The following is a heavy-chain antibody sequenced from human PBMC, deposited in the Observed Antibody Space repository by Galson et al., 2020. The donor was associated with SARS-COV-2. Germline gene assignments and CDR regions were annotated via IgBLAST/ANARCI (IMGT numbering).Heavy chain of an antibody. Sequence: SETLSLTCAVSGGSISSSNWWSWVRQPPGKGLEWIGEIYHSGSTNYNPSLKSRVTISVDKPKNQFSLKLSSVTAAATAVYYCARERGYYDSSGPDDYYYGMDVWGQGTTVTVSS. CDR3: ARERGYYDSSGPDDYYYGMDV. V-gene: IGHV4-4*02. D-gene: IGHD3-22*01. J-gene: IGHJ6*02. CDR2: IYHSGST. CDR1: GGSISSSNW.